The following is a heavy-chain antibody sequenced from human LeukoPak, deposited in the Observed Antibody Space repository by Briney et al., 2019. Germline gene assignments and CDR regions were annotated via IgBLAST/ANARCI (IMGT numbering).Heavy chain of an antibody. Sequence: GGSLRLSCAASGFTFSSYAMSWVRQAPGKGLEWVSTISGSGGNTNYADSVKGRFTTSRDNSKITLYLQMNSLRAEDTAVYYCAKVYSSGYRYFDYWGQGTLVTVSS. D-gene: IGHD6-19*01. J-gene: IGHJ4*02. CDR3: AKVYSSGYRYFDY. CDR2: ISGSGGNT. CDR1: GFTFSSYA. V-gene: IGHV3-23*01.